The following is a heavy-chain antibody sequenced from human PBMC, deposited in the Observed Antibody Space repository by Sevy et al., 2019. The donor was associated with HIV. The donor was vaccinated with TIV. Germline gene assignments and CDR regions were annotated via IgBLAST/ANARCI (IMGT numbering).Heavy chain of an antibody. Sequence: GGSLRLSCAASGFTFSSYAMSWVRQAPGKGLEWVSAISGSGGSTYYADSVKGRFTISRDNSKNTLYLQMNSLRAEDTAVYYCAKGRVQGVITFDYWGQRTLVTVSS. D-gene: IGHD3-10*01. CDR2: ISGSGGST. J-gene: IGHJ4*02. V-gene: IGHV3-23*01. CDR1: GFTFSSYA. CDR3: AKGRVQGVITFDY.